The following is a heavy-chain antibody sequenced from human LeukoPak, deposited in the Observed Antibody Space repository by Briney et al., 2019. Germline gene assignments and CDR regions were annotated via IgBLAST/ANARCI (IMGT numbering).Heavy chain of an antibody. Sequence: GGSLRLSCAASGFTFSSYAMHWVRQAPGKGLEWVAVISYDGSNKYYADSVKGRFTISRDNSKNTLYLQMDSLRAEDTAVYSCAKAGSTTRTYNCFDPWGQGTLVTVSS. D-gene: IGHD2-2*01. CDR2: ISYDGSNK. J-gene: IGHJ5*02. V-gene: IGHV3-30-3*01. CDR1: GFTFSSYA. CDR3: AKAGSTTRTYNCFDP.